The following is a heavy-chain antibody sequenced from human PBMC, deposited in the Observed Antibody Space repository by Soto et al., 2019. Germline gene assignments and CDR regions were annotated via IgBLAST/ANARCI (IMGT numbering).Heavy chain of an antibody. Sequence: SLRLSCAASGFTFSSYAMSWVRQAPGKGLEWVSAISGSGGSTYYADSVKGRFTISRDNSKNTLYLQMNSLRAEDTAVYYCAKGRRDSSGYYAGYWGQGTLVTVSS. CDR2: ISGSGGST. D-gene: IGHD3-22*01. CDR1: GFTFSSYA. J-gene: IGHJ4*02. CDR3: AKGRRDSSGYYAGY. V-gene: IGHV3-23*01.